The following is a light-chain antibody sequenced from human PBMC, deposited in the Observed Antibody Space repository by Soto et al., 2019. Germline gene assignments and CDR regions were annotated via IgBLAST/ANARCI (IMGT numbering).Light chain of an antibody. CDR1: QSISSW. J-gene: IGKJ1*01. CDR2: KAS. Sequence: DIQMTQSPSTLSASVGDRVTITCRASQSISSWMAWYEHKPGEAHKLLIYKASTSESGVPSRFSGSGSGTEFTLTISSLQPDDCATYYCQHYNGYGTFGQGTKVEIK. CDR3: QHYNGYGT. V-gene: IGKV1-5*03.